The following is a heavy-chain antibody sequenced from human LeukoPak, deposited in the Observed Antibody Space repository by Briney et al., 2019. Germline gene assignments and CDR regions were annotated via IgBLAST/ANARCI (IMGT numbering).Heavy chain of an antibody. J-gene: IGHJ4*02. V-gene: IGHV3-7*01. D-gene: IGHD3-10*01. CDR1: GFTFSSYW. CDR2: IKQDGSEK. CDR3: GGGLVRGPEDY. Sequence: GGSLRLSCAASGFTFSSYWMSWVRQAPGKGLEWVANIKQDGSEKFYVDSVKGRFTISRDNAKNSLYLQMNSLRAEDTAVYCCGGGLVRGPEDYWGQGTLVTVSS.